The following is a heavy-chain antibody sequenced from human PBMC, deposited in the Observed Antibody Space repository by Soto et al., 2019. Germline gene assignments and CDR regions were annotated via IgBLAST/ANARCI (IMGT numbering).Heavy chain of an antibody. CDR2: IIPIFGPA. Sequence: SVKVSCKASGGTFSSYAIIWVRQAPGQGLEWLGGIIPIFGPANYAQQFQGRVTITADESTSTAYMGRSGLRSQDTGLYFSATDPSRPGLAAPNWFDAWGQGTLVTVSS. V-gene: IGHV1-69*13. D-gene: IGHD3-3*02. CDR3: ATDPSRPGLAAPNWFDA. CDR1: GGTFSSYA. J-gene: IGHJ5*02.